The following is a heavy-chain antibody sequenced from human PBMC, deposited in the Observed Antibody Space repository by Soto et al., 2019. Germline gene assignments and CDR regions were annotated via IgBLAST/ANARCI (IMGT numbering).Heavy chain of an antibody. CDR2: IIPIFGTA. D-gene: IGHD3-10*01. V-gene: IGHV1-69*13. CDR1: GGTFSSYA. J-gene: IGHJ3*02. CDR3: ARDRGGSITMHVLEARPDDAFDI. Sequence: SVKVSCKASGGTFSSYAISWVRQAPGQGLEWMGGIIPIFGTANYAQKFQGRVTITADESTSTAYMELSSLRSEDTAVYYCARDRGGSITMHVLEARPDDAFDIWGQGTMVTVSS.